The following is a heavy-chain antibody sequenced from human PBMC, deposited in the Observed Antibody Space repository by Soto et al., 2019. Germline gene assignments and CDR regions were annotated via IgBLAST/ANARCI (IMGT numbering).Heavy chain of an antibody. J-gene: IGHJ6*03. CDR2: IYYSGST. V-gene: IGHV4-59*01. CDR3: ARATGPSYYMDV. Sequence: SETLSLTCTVSGGSISSYYWSWIRQPPGKGLEWIGYIYYSGSTNYNPSLKSRVTISVDTSKNQFSLKLSSVTAADTAVYYCARATGPSYYMDVWGKGTTVTVSS. D-gene: IGHD1-1*01. CDR1: GGSISSYY.